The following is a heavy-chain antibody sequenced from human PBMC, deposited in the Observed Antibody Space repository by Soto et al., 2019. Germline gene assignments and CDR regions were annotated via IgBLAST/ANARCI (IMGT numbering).Heavy chain of an antibody. CDR2: MNPNSGNT. D-gene: IGHD1-1*01. CDR3: ARKLDGSVDSAFGL. CDR1: GYTLTSYD. J-gene: IGHJ4*03. V-gene: IGHV1-8*02. Sequence: ASVKASCEACGYTLTSYDMNWVRQATGQGLEWMGWMNPNSGNTGHAQKLQGRVTLTTDTSTSTAYMELRSRSSDDTAVYYCARKLDGSVDSAFGLWGQGTPVTVSS.